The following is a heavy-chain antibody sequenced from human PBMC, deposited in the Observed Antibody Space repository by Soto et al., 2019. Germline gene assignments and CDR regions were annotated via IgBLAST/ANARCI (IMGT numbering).Heavy chain of an antibody. Sequence: ASVKVSCKASGYTFTGYYMHWVRQAPGQGLELMGWINPNSGGTNYAQKFQGWVTTTRDTSISTAYMELSRLRSDDTAVYYCARDQGYCSSTSCYGYYYYGMDVWGQGTTVTVSS. J-gene: IGHJ6*02. CDR3: ARDQGYCSSTSCYGYYYYGMDV. D-gene: IGHD2-2*01. V-gene: IGHV1-2*04. CDR2: INPNSGGT. CDR1: GYTFTGYY.